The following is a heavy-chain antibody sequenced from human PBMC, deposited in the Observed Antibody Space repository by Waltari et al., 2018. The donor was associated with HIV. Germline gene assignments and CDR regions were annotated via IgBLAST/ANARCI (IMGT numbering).Heavy chain of an antibody. D-gene: IGHD3-9*01. CDR2: ISRSGRTI. V-gene: IGHV3-48*03. J-gene: IGHJ4*02. CDR3: AGGLSKSPGYYSN. CDR1: GFNFGSVY. Sequence: EVNLVESGGDLIQPGGSLRLSCVDSGFNFGSVYINWVRQAPGKGLEWVASISRSGRTIHFADSWNGRFTISTDNAKKSVYRQMSGLRAEDTAVYYCAGGLSKSPGYYSNWGQGTRVTVSS.